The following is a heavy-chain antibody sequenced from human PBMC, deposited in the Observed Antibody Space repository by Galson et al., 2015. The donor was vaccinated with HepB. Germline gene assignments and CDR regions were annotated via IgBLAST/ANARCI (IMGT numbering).Heavy chain of an antibody. CDR2: IYYSGST. D-gene: IGHD6-13*01. V-gene: IGHV4-39*01. Sequence: ETLSLTCTVSGGSISSSSYYWGWIRQPPGKGLEWIGSIYYSGSTYYNPSLKSRVTISVDTSKNQFSLKLSSVTAADTAVYYCAPFPGSSSWYRPIVDYWGQGTLVTVSS. J-gene: IGHJ4*02. CDR3: APFPGSSSWYRPIVDY. CDR1: GGSISSSSYY.